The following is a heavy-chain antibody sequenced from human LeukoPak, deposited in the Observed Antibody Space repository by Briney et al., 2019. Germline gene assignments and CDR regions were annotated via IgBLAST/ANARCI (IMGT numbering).Heavy chain of an antibody. V-gene: IGHV3-23*01. D-gene: IGHD3-22*01. CDR1: GGSISSSSYY. CDR3: AKDLGSLYDSSGLDY. J-gene: IGHJ4*02. Sequence: ETLSLTCTVSGGSISSSSYYWGWIRQPPGKGLEWVSAISGSGGSTYYADSVKGRFTISRDNSKNTLYLQMNSLRAEDTAVYYCAKDLGSLYDSSGLDYWGQGTLVTVSS. CDR2: ISGSGGST.